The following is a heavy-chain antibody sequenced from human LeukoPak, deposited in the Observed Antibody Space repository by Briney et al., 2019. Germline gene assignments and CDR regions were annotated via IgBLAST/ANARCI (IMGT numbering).Heavy chain of an antibody. D-gene: IGHD5-24*01. CDR3: SRDGWRAINY. CDR1: GFTFSTYW. J-gene: IGHJ4*02. CDR2: RKEDGSDK. Sequence: GGSLRLSCAAAGFTFSTYWMSWVRQAPGKGLEWVANRKEDGSDKNYVDSVRGRFTISRDNAKNSLFLQMNSLRAEDTAFYYCSRDGWRAINYWGQGTLVTVS. V-gene: IGHV3-7*01.